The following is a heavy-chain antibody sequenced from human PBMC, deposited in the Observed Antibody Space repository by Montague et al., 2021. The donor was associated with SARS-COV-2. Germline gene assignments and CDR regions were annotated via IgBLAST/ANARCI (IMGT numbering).Heavy chain of an antibody. CDR2: IYYTGNT. D-gene: IGHD3-22*01. J-gene: IGHJ3*01. CDR1: GGSITNNIYY. Sequence: SETLSLTCTVSGGSITNNIYYWAWIRQPPGKGLEWIGSIYYTGNTYYNPSLKSRVTISVVTSKNLFTLQLSSVTAAETAVYYCARLKRYFDSSGSPSAFDFWGQGTKVTVSS. CDR3: ARLKRYFDSSGSPSAFDF. V-gene: IGHV4-39*02.